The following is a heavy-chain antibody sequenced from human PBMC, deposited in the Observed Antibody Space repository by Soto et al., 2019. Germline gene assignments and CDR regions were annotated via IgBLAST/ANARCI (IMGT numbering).Heavy chain of an antibody. CDR2: LKQDGSEN. CDR1: GFTFDRYV. J-gene: IGHJ4*02. D-gene: IGHD2-15*01. V-gene: IGHV3-7*04. Sequence: GGSLRLSCAASGFTFDRYVLTWVRQAPGKGLEWVASLKQDGSENHYVDSVKGRFTISRDNAKNSLYLQMNGLRAEDTAVYYCARPSGYCSGGSCFPSDYWGQGTLVTVSS. CDR3: ARPSGYCSGGSCFPSDY.